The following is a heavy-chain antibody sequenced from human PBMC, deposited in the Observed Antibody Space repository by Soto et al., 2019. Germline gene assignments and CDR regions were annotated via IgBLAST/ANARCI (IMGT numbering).Heavy chain of an antibody. CDR3: ATGPTPAFAF. CDR2: INSDGSNI. CDR1: GFTFSSYW. Sequence: PGGSLRLSCAASGFTFSSYWMHWVRQAPGKGLVWVSRINSDGSNINYADSVKGRFTISRDNAKNTLYLQMNSLRAEDTAVYYCATGPTPAFAFWGRGTMVTVSS. J-gene: IGHJ3*01. D-gene: IGHD1-1*01. V-gene: IGHV3-74*01.